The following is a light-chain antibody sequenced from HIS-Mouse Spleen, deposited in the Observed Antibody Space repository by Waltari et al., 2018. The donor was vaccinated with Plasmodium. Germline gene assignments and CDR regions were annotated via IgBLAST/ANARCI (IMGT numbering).Light chain of an antibody. J-gene: IGLJ3*02. CDR1: SGHSSYA. CDR2: LNSDGSH. V-gene: IGLV4-69*01. Sequence: QLVLTQSPSASASLGASVQLTCTLSSGHSSYAIAWPQQQPEKGPRYLMKLNSDGSHSKGDGIPDRFSGSSSGAERYLTISSLQSEDEADYYCQTWGTGMVFGGGTKLTVL. CDR3: QTWGTGMV.